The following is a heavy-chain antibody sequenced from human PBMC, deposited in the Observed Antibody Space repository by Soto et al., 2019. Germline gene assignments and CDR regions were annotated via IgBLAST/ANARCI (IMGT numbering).Heavy chain of an antibody. V-gene: IGHV1-24*01. J-gene: IGHJ4*02. CDR2: FDPEDGET. CDR1: GYTLTELS. Sequence: ASVKVSCKVSGYTLTELSMHWVRQAPGKGLEWMGGFDPEDGETIYAQKFQGRVTMTEDTATDTAYMGLSSLRSEDPAVYYCATVPLTYSSSWYGFDYWGQGTLVTVSS. D-gene: IGHD6-13*01. CDR3: ATVPLTYSSSWYGFDY.